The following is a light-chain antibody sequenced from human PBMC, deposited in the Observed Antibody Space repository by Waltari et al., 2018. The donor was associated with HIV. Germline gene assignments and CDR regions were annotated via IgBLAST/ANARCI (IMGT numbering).Light chain of an antibody. CDR3: QSFDSGLTAVV. V-gene: IGLV1-40*01. Sequence: QSVLTQPPSVSGAPGQRVSISCTGSSSNLGAGFDAQWYQQLPGAAPRLLIYDNNNRPSGVPGRFSGSRSGTSASLAITGLQADEEADYYCQSFDSGLTAVVFGGGTKLTVL. J-gene: IGLJ2*01. CDR1: SSNLGAGFD. CDR2: DNN.